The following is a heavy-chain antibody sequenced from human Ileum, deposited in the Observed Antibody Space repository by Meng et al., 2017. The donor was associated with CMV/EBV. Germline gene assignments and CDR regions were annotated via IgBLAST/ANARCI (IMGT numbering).Heavy chain of an antibody. CDR1: GFNFDRYA. Sequence: CVASGFNFDRYAMHWVRQPPGKGLEWVAVISYDGSGGYVTDSVKGRFIISRDNSKNTVHLQMNSLRVEDRAVYYCARLFTSTSYGVDYWGQGTLVTVSS. D-gene: IGHD2-21*01. CDR2: ISYDGSGG. J-gene: IGHJ4*02. CDR3: ARLFTSTSYGVDY. V-gene: IGHV3-30*04.